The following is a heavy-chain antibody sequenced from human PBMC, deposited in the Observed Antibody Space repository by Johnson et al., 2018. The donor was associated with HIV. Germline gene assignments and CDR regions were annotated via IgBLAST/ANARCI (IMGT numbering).Heavy chain of an antibody. J-gene: IGHJ3*02. V-gene: IGHV3-30*03. CDR3: VRDRGITIFAVTIDAFDI. CDR2: ISYDGSNK. CDR1: GFTFSSFG. D-gene: IGHD3-3*01. Sequence: QAQMVESGGGVVQPGRSLRLSCATSGFTFSSFGMHWVRQAPGKGLEWVAVISYDGSNKYYADSVKGRFTISRDNAKNSLYLQMNSLRAEDTAVYYCVRDRGITIFAVTIDAFDIWGQGTMVTVSS.